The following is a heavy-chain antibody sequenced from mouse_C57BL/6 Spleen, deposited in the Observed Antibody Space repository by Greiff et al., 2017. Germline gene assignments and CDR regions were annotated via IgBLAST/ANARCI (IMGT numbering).Heavy chain of an antibody. V-gene: IGHV6-3*01. CDR3: TADSNYCAMDY. D-gene: IGHD2-5*01. CDR2: IRLKSDNYAT. CDR1: GFTFSNYW. Sequence: LQQSGGGLVQPGGSMKLSCVASGFTFSNYWMNWVRQSPEKGLEWVAQIRLKSDNYATHYAESVKGRFTISRDDSKSSVYLQMNNLRAEDTGIYYCTADSNYCAMDYWGQGTSVTVSS. J-gene: IGHJ4*01.